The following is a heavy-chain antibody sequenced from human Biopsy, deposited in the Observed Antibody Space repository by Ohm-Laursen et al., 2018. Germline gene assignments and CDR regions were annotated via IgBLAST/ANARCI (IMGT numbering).Heavy chain of an antibody. CDR3: ARDRDRRGWFDP. CDR1: GGSFSGYY. V-gene: IGHV4-34*01. D-gene: IGHD1-14*01. J-gene: IGHJ5*02. CDR2: IYTSGIT. Sequence: SDTLSLTWAVYGGSFSGYYWSWIRQPPGKGLEWIGEIYTSGITNYNPSLKGRVTMSVDTSKNKFSLRVSSVTAADTAVYYCARDRDRRGWFDPWGQGTLVTVSS.